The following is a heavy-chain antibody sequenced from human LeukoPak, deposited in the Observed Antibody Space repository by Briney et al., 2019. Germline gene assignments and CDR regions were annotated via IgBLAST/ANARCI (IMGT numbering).Heavy chain of an antibody. J-gene: IGHJ4*02. V-gene: IGHV3-23*01. CDR2: ISGSGGST. Sequence: GGSLRLSCAASGFTFSSYAMSWVRQAPGKGLEWVSGISGSGGSTYYADSVRGRFTISRDNSKNTLHLQMNSLRAEDTAVYYCAKFGGVGSSSWYVGFDYWGQGTLVTVSS. D-gene: IGHD6-13*01. CDR3: AKFGGVGSSSWYVGFDY. CDR1: GFTFSSYA.